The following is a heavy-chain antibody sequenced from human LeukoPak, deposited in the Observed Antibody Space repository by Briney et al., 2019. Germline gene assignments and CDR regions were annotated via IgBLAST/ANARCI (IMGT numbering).Heavy chain of an antibody. CDR1: GYTFADYY. CDR3: ARVSTSGYRDWLDP. CDR2: IYPMSGGT. Sequence: ASVKVSCKASGYTFADYYIHWVRQAPGQGLEWMGWIYPMSGGTNSAQKFQGRVTMTRDTSISTAYMEMSRLKFDDTAVYYCARVSTSGYRDWLDPWGQGTLVTVSS. D-gene: IGHD3-9*01. J-gene: IGHJ5*02. V-gene: IGHV1-2*02.